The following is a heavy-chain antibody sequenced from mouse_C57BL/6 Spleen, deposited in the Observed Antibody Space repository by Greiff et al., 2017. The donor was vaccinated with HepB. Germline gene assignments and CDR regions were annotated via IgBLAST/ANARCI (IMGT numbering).Heavy chain of an antibody. J-gene: IGHJ3*01. Sequence: VKLVESGAELARPGASVKLSCKASGYTFTSYGISWVKQRTGQGLEWIGEIYPRSGNTYYNEKFKGKATLTADKSSSTAYMELRSLTSEDSAVYFCAREADGYYVAYWGQGTLVTVSA. CDR3: AREADGYYVAY. CDR1: GYTFTSYG. V-gene: IGHV1-81*01. CDR2: IYPRSGNT. D-gene: IGHD2-3*01.